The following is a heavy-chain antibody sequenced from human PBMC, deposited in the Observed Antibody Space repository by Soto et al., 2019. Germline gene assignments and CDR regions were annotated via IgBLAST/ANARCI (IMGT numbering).Heavy chain of an antibody. CDR2: ISNDGSNK. Sequence: GGSLRLSCAASGFNFSNYGMHCVRQAPGKGLEWVAVISNDGSNKNYADSVKGRFTISRDNSRNTLYLHLNSLRAEDTAVYYCARDRVQIWLYVGIFDDWGQGTMVTVSS. V-gene: IGHV3-30*03. D-gene: IGHD5-18*01. CDR3: ARDRVQIWLYVGIFDD. J-gene: IGHJ4*02. CDR1: GFNFSNYG.